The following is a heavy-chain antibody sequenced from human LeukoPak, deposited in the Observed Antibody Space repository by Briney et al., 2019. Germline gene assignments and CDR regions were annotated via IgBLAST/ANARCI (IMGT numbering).Heavy chain of an antibody. CDR1: GFTFSNYA. CDR3: AKGRSADTAMVKVY. CDR2: TSGSGDGT. V-gene: IGHV3-23*01. Sequence: PGGSLRLSCAASGFTFSNYAMSWVRQAPGKGLEWISATSGSGDGTYYADSVKGRFTISRDNSKNTLYLQMNSLRAEDTATYYCAKGRSADTAMVKVYWGQGTLVTVSS. D-gene: IGHD5-18*01. J-gene: IGHJ4*02.